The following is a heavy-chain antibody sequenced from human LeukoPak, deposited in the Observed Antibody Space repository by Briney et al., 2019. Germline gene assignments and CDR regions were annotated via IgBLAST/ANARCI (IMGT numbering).Heavy chain of an antibody. Sequence: PGGSLRLSCAASGFTFSSYAMSWVRQAPGKGLEWVSSISSSSSYIYYADSVKGRFTISRDNAKNSLYLQMNSLRAEDTAVYYCARGHYDSSGYYLDYWGQGTLVTVSS. D-gene: IGHD3-22*01. CDR3: ARGHYDSSGYYLDY. CDR1: GFTFSSYA. CDR2: ISSSSSYI. J-gene: IGHJ4*02. V-gene: IGHV3-21*01.